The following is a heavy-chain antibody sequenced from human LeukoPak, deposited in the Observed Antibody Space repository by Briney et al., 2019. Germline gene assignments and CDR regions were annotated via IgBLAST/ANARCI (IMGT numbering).Heavy chain of an antibody. Sequence: GGSLRLSCAASGFTFRSYSMHWVRQAPCKGLEWVAVISYDGSNKYYADSVKGRFTISRDNSKNTLYLQMNSLRAEDTAVYYCARAHCSSTSCYINYYYGMEVWGQGTTVTVSS. CDR2: ISYDGSNK. CDR3: ARAHCSSTSCYINYYYGMEV. J-gene: IGHJ6*02. D-gene: IGHD2-2*02. V-gene: IGHV3-30*04. CDR1: GFTFRSYS.